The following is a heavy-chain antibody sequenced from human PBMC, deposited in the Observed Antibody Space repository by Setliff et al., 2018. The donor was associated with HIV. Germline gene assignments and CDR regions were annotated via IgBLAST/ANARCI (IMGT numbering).Heavy chain of an antibody. D-gene: IGHD5-12*01. J-gene: IGHJ3*02. CDR1: GFAFSNSW. CDR2: ISSSSSYI. V-gene: IGHV3-21*01. Sequence: GGSLRLSCAGSGFAFSNSWMSWVRQAPGKGLEWVSSISSSSSYIYYADSVKGRFTISRDNAKNSLYLQMNSLRAEDTAVYYCARVTSEMATFYDAFDIWGQGTMVTVSS. CDR3: ARVTSEMATFYDAFDI.